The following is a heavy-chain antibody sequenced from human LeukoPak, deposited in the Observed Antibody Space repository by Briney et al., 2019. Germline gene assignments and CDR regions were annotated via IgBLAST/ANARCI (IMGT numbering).Heavy chain of an antibody. CDR1: GFTFSSYG. D-gene: IGHD6-19*01. CDR3: AKESGWYGGRFDP. Sequence: GGSLRLSCAASGFTFSSYGMHWVRQAPGKGLEWVAVIWYDGSNKYYADSVKGRFTISRDNSKNTLYLQMNSLRAEDTAVYYCAKESGWYGGRFDPWGQGTLVTVSS. CDR2: IWYDGSNK. J-gene: IGHJ5*02. V-gene: IGHV3-33*06.